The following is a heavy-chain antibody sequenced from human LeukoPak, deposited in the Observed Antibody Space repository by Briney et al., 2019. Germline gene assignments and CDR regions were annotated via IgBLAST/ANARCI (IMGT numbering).Heavy chain of an antibody. CDR2: IRYDGSNK. Sequence: GGSLRLSCAASGFTFSSYGMHCVRQAPGKGLEWVAFIRYDGSNKYYADSVKGRSTISRDNSKNTLYLQMNSLRAEDTAVYYCAKDPCGGDCYSVDYWGQGTLATVSS. V-gene: IGHV3-30*02. D-gene: IGHD2-21*01. CDR1: GFTFSSYG. CDR3: AKDPCGGDCYSVDY. J-gene: IGHJ4*02.